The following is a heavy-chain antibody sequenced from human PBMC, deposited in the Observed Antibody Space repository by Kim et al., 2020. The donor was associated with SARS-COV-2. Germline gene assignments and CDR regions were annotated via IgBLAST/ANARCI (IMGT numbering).Heavy chain of an antibody. D-gene: IGHD6-6*01. CDR2: IWYDGSNE. Sequence: GGSLRLSCTASGFSFSKYGMHWVRQAPGKGLEWVGVIWYDGSNEYYADSVKDRFNISRDNSKNTLYLEMNSLRAEDTAMYFCARDQDSDSLDYYYGMDVWGQGTTVTVAS. CDR1: GFSFSKYG. CDR3: ARDQDSDSLDYYYGMDV. J-gene: IGHJ6*02. V-gene: IGHV3-33*01.